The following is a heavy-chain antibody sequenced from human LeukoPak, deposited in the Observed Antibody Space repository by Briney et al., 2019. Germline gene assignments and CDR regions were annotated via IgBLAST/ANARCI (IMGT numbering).Heavy chain of an antibody. CDR3: TTVVVPGVPFDP. CDR1: GFTFGDYA. D-gene: IGHD2-2*01. V-gene: IGHV3-49*04. J-gene: IGHJ5*02. CDR2: IRSKAYGGTA. Sequence: PGGSLRLSCTASGFTFGDYAMSWVRQAPGKGLEWVGFIRSKAYGGTAEYAASVKGRFTISRDDSKSIAYLQMSSLKTEDTAVYYCTTVVVPGVPFDPWGQGTLVTVSS.